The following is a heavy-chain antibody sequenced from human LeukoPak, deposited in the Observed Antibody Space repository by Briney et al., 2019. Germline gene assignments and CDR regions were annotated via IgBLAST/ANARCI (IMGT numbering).Heavy chain of an antibody. Sequence: GGSLRLSCAASGFTFDDYAMHWVRQAPGKGLEWVSGISWNSGSIGYADSVKGRFTISRDNSKNTLYLQMNSLRAEDTAVYYCAKSSSSSVEWFDPWGQGTLVTVSS. CDR2: ISWNSGSI. CDR3: AKSSSSSVEWFDP. D-gene: IGHD6-6*01. CDR1: GFTFDDYA. J-gene: IGHJ5*02. V-gene: IGHV3-9*01.